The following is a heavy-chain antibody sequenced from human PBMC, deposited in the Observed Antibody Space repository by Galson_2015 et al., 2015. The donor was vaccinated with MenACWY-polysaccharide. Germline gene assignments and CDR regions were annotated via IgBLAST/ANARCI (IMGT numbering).Heavy chain of an antibody. CDR1: GFTFTTYT. J-gene: IGHJ6*02. Sequence: SLRLSCAASGFTFTTYTINWVRQAPGQGLEWVSSISGTDTIYYADSVKGRFTISRDNAKNSLYLQMNSLRADDTAVYYCAKGRAPSTYYGMDVWGQGTTVTVSS. V-gene: IGHV3-48*01. CDR3: AKGRAPSTYYGMDV. CDR2: ISGTDTI. D-gene: IGHD2-2*01.